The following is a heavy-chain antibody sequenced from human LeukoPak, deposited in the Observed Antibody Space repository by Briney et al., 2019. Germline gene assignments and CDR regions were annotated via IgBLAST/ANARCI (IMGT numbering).Heavy chain of an antibody. Sequence: KPSETLSLTCTVSGGSISSSSYYWGWIRQPPGKGLEWIGYIYYSGSTNYNPSLKSRVTISVDTSKNQFSLKLSSVTAADTAVYYCARGSATYYDFWSGFNWFDPWGQGTLVTVSS. D-gene: IGHD3-3*01. CDR1: GGSISSSSYY. CDR3: ARGSATYYDFWSGFNWFDP. V-gene: IGHV4-61*05. J-gene: IGHJ5*02. CDR2: IYYSGST.